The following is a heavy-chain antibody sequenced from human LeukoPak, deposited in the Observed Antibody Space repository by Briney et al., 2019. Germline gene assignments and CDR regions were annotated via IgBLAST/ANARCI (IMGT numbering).Heavy chain of an antibody. CDR2: ISSSGSTI. Sequence: GGSLRLSCAASGFTFSDYYMSWIREAPGKGLEWVSYISSSGSTIYYADSVKGRFTISRDNAKNSLYLQMNSLRPEDTAVYYCARDLWFGELYAFDIWGQGTMVTVSS. D-gene: IGHD3-10*01. CDR3: ARDLWFGELYAFDI. CDR1: GFTFSDYY. J-gene: IGHJ3*02. V-gene: IGHV3-11*01.